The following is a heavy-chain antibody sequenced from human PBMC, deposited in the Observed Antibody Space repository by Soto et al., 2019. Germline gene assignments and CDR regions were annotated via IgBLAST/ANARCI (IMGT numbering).Heavy chain of an antibody. CDR2: TQDLFGRS. Sequence: SAKVSWKACPYRFSNYAMSSDRQAPGQGLEWIGGTQDLFGRSTYSHNFKGRVTITADTCSNTAYLELSSLTSEETAIYYCARDSDDVSLVPVTVLGPFTWFDPWGQGTMVTVSS. V-gene: IGHV1-69*06. D-gene: IGHD2-2*01. CDR1: PYRFSNYA. CDR3: ARDSDDVSLVPVTVLGPFTWFDP. J-gene: IGHJ5*02.